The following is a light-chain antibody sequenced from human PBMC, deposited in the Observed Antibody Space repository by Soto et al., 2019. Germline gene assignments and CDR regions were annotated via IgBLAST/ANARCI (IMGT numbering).Light chain of an antibody. V-gene: IGKV3-15*01. Sequence: EIVMTQSPATLSVSPGERATLSCRASQSVSSNLACYQQKCGQAPRLLIYGASTRATGIPARFSGSGSGTEFTLTISRLEPEDFAVYYCQQYGSSPTTFGQGTKVEIK. CDR2: GAS. CDR3: QQYGSSPTT. CDR1: QSVSSN. J-gene: IGKJ1*01.